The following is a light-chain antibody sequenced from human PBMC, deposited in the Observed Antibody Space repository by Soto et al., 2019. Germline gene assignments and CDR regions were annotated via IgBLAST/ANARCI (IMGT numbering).Light chain of an antibody. J-gene: IGKJ5*01. CDR2: GAS. CDR3: HQRNK. Sequence: EIVMTQSPATLSVSPGERATLSCRASQSLKKPFLAWYQQRPGQAPRLLIYGASNRATGIPARFSGSRSGTDFTLTISSLEPEDFGVYFCHQRNKFGQGTRLEIK. V-gene: IGKV3-11*01. CDR1: QSLKKPF.